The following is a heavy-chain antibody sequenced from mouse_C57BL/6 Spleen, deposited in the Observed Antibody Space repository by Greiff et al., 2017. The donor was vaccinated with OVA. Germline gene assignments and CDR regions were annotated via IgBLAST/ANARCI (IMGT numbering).Heavy chain of an antibody. CDR1: GYAFSSSW. CDR2: IYPGDGDT. CDR3: ARETGSGRGFAY. V-gene: IGHV1-82*01. Sequence: VQLQESGPELVKPGASVKISCKASGYAFSSSWMNWVKQRPGKGLEWIGRIYPGDGDTNYNGKFKGKATLTADKSSSTAYMQLSSLTSEDSAVYFCARETGSGRGFAYWGQGTLVTVSA. J-gene: IGHJ3*01. D-gene: IGHD3-2*02.